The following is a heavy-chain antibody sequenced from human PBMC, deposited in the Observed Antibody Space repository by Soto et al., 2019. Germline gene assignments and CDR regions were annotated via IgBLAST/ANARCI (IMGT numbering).Heavy chain of an antibody. CDR1: GYTFTSYG. CDR3: ARESSSSCHDY. V-gene: IGHV1-18*01. Sequence: QVQLVQSGAEVKKPWASVKVSCKASGYTFTSYGISWVRQAPGQGLEWMGRISAYNCNTNYAQKLQGRVTMTTDTSTRTAYMELGRLRSDDTAVYYCARESSSSCHDYWGQGTLVTVSS. CDR2: ISAYNCNT. D-gene: IGHD6-13*01. J-gene: IGHJ4*02.